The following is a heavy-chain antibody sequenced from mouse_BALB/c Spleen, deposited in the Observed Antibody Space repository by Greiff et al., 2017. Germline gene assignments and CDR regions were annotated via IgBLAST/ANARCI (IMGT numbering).Heavy chain of an antibody. J-gene: IGHJ2*01. CDR3: ASFYYDYDGYYFDY. D-gene: IGHD2-4*01. CDR1: GYSITSGYY. V-gene: IGHV3-6*02. Sequence: DVQLQESGPGLVKPSQSLSLTCSVTGYSITSGYYWNWIRQFPGNKLEWMGYISYDGSNNYNPSLKNRISITRDTSKNQFFLKLNSVTTEDTATYYCASFYYDYDGYYFDYWGQGTTLTVSS. CDR2: ISYDGSN.